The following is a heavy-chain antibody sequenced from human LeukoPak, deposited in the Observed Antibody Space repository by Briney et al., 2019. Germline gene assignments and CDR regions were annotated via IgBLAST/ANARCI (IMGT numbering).Heavy chain of an antibody. CDR3: ARDWGRRYSSGWYGDFDY. J-gene: IGHJ4*02. CDR2: ISYDGSDK. D-gene: IGHD6-19*01. V-gene: IGHV3-30-3*01. CDR1: GFTFSNYA. Sequence: QPGGSLRLSCAASGFTFSNYAMHWVRQAPGKGLEWVAVISYDGSDKYYADSAKGRFTISRDNSKNTLYLQMNSLRPEDTAVYYCARDWGRRYSSGWYGDFDYWGQGTLVTVSS.